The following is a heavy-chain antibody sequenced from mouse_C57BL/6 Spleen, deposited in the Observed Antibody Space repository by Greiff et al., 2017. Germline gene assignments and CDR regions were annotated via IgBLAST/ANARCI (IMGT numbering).Heavy chain of an antibody. CDR1: GFNIKNTY. V-gene: IGHV14-3*01. J-gene: IGHJ4*01. CDR2: IDPANGNT. CDR3: ARGYSEYGVVYAMDY. Sequence: VQLKESVAELVRPGASVKLSCTASGFNIKNTYMHWVKQRPEQGLEWIGRIDPANGNTKYAPKFQGKATITADTSSNTAYLQLSSLTSEDTAIYYCARGYSEYGVVYAMDYWGQGTSVTVSS. D-gene: IGHD1-2*01.